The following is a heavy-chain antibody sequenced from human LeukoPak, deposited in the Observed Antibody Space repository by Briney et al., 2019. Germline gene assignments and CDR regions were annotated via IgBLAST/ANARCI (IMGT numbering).Heavy chain of an antibody. CDR3: ARRSDSSGWYTDY. CDR2: ISSSSSYI. J-gene: IGHJ4*02. CDR1: GFTFSSYS. V-gene: IGHV3-21*01. Sequence: GGSLRLSCAASGFTFSSYSMSWVRQAPGKGLEWVSSISSSSSYIYYADSVKGRFTISRDNAKNSLYLQMNSLRAEDTAVYYCARRSDSSGWYTDYWGQGTLVTVSS. D-gene: IGHD6-19*01.